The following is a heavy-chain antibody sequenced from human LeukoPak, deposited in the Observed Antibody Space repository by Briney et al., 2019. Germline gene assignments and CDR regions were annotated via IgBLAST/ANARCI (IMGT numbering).Heavy chain of an antibody. J-gene: IGHJ3*02. CDR2: ISSSGSTI. CDR1: GFTFSSYS. Sequence: PGGSLRLSCAASGFTFSSYSMNWVRQAPGKGLEWVSYISSSGSTIYYADSVKGRFTISRDNAKNTLYLQMNSLRAEDTAVYYCAKDGCSYYDSSGYYLWNAFDIWGQGTMVTVSS. V-gene: IGHV3-48*04. CDR3: AKDGCSYYDSSGYYLWNAFDI. D-gene: IGHD3-22*01.